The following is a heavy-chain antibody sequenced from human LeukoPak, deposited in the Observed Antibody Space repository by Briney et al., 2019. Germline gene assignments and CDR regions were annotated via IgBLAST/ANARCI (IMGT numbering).Heavy chain of an antibody. J-gene: IGHJ4*02. CDR3: ARWPGPRWFGDYHFDY. Sequence: ASVKVSCKASGYTFTSYGISWVRQAPGQGLEWMGWISAYNGNTNYAQKLQGRVTMTTDTSTSTAYMELRSLRSDDTAVYYCARWPGPRWFGDYHFDYWGQGTLVTVSS. CDR2: ISAYNGNT. V-gene: IGHV1-18*01. D-gene: IGHD3-10*01. CDR1: GYTFTSYG.